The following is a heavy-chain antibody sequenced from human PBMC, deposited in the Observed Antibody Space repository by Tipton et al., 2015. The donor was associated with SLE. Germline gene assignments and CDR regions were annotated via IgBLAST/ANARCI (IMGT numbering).Heavy chain of an antibody. J-gene: IGHJ6*02. V-gene: IGHV4-34*01. CDR2: INHSGST. CDR1: GGSFSGYY. D-gene: IGHD3-3*01. CDR3: ASLAGRSARGMDV. Sequence: LRLSCAVYGGSFSGYYWSWIRQPPGKGVEWIGEINHSGSTNYNPSLKSRVTISVDTSKNQFSLKLSSVTAADTAVYYCASLAGRSARGMDVWGQGTTVTVSS.